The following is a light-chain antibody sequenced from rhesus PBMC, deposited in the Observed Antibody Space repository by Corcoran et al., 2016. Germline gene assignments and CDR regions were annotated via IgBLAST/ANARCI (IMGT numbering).Light chain of an antibody. Sequence: EIVLTQSPVTLSLSPGERATLSCRASQSVSNSLAWYQQKPGQAPRPLIYHASSRDTGIPDRFSGSGSGTDFTLTISSLDPEDVGVYYCQQCNNWPRTFGQGTKVEIK. V-gene: IGKV3-17*01. CDR1: QSVSNS. CDR3: QQCNNWPRT. J-gene: IGKJ1*01. CDR2: HAS.